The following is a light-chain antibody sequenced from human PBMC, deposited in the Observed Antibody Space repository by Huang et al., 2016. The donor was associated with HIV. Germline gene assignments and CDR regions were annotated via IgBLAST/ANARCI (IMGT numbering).Light chain of an antibody. J-gene: IGKJ3*01. Sequence: DIQMTQSPSSLSASVGDRVIITCRTSQAISNSLAWYQQKPGKAPNLLLYAASRLESGVPSRFSGRGSGTDYTLSISSLQPDDFATYYCQQYYSTPFTFGPGTTVDIK. CDR3: QQYYSTPFT. CDR1: QAISNS. CDR2: AAS. V-gene: IGKV1-NL1*01.